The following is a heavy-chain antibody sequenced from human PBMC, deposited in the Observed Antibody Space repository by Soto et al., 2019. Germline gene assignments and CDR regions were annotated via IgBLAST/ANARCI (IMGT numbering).Heavy chain of an antibody. CDR3: TTDPRIVVVVNSLPLVH. CDR2: IKSEIDGGTT. V-gene: IGHV3-15*07. CDR1: GLPFTNAW. D-gene: IGHD2-21*01. Sequence: EVQLVESGGGLVKPGGSLRLSCETSGLPFTNAWMNWVRQAPGKGLEWVGRIKSEIDGGTTDYAAPVKGRFTISRHDSENTLYLHMDSLKIEDTAVYFCTTDPRIVVVVNSLPLVHWGQGTLVTVSS. J-gene: IGHJ1*01.